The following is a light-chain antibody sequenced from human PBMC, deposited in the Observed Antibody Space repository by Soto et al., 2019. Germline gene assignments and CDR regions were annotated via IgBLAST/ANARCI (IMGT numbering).Light chain of an antibody. CDR2: AAS. J-gene: IGKJ4*01. V-gene: IGKV3-15*01. Sequence: EIVMTQSPATLSVSPGERATVPCRASQSVSNNLAWYQQKPGQAPRLLIYAASNRATGIPARFSGSGYGTDFTLTISSLESEDFAVYYCQQYYNWPLTFGGGAKVEIK. CDR3: QQYYNWPLT. CDR1: QSVSNN.